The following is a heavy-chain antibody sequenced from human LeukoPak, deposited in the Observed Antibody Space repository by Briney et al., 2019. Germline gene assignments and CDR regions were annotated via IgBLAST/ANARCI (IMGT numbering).Heavy chain of an antibody. D-gene: IGHD1-14*01. CDR2: IYSGGAI. J-gene: IGHJ4*02. V-gene: IGHV3-53*01. Sequence: GGSLRLSCVASGFAVGSNYMSWGRQAPGKGLEWVSLIYSGGAIRYADSVKGRLTISRDSSKNTLFLQMNDLTVEDTARYYCARRPGNWGQGILVTVSS. CDR3: ARRPGN. CDR1: GFAVGSNY.